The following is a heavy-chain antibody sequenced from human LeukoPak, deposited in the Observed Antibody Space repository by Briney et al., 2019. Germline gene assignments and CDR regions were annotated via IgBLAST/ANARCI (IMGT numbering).Heavy chain of an antibody. D-gene: IGHD2-2*01. V-gene: IGHV2-5*01. Sequence: SGPTLVKPTQTLTLTCTFSGFSLSTSGVGVGWIRQAPGKALEWLGLIYWNYDKRYSPSLKSRLTITKDTYINQVVLTMTNMDPVDTATYYCAHSKGYCSSTSCPGDFDYWGQGTLVTVSS. CDR2: IYWNYDK. J-gene: IGHJ4*02. CDR1: GFSLSTSGVG. CDR3: AHSKGYCSSTSCPGDFDY.